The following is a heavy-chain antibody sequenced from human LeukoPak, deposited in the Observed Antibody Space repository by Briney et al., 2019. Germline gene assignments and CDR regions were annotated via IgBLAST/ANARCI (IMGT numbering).Heavy chain of an antibody. CDR2: ISYDGRNE. D-gene: IGHD6-13*01. Sequence: AGGSLRLSCAASGFTFSSYGMHWVRQAPGKGLEWVAVISYDGRNEYYADSVKGRFTISRDNSKKTLYLQMNTLRPEDTAVYYCAKDPHSSRWGVGYFDYWGQGTLVTVSS. J-gene: IGHJ4*02. CDR1: GFTFSSYG. CDR3: AKDPHSSRWGVGYFDY. V-gene: IGHV3-30*18.